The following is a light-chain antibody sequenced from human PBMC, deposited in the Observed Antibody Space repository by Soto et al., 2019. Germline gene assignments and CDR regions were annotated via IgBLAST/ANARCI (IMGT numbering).Light chain of an antibody. Sequence: EIVLTQSPATLSSSPGERATLSCRASQSVNNYLAWYQQKPGQAPRLVIYDVFNRATGTPARFSGSGSGTGLTLTLSILEPEAFGVDSCQYRRYCRGPTFGAGTRVEIK. CDR2: DVF. J-gene: IGKJ4*01. CDR1: QSVNNY. V-gene: IGKV3-11*01. CDR3: QYRRYCRGPT.